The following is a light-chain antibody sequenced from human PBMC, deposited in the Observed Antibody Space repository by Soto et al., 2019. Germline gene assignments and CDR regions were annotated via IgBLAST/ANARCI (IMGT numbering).Light chain of an antibody. CDR3: TSYAGSTNLV. Sequence: QSVLTQPPSASGSPGQSVTISCTGTSSDIGGYNYVSWYQQHPGKAPKLIIYEVSKRPSGVPDRFSGSKSGNTASLTVSGLQDEDEADYYCTSYAGSTNLVFAGGTQLTFL. J-gene: IGLJ3*02. CDR2: EVS. CDR1: SSDIGGYNY. V-gene: IGLV2-8*01.